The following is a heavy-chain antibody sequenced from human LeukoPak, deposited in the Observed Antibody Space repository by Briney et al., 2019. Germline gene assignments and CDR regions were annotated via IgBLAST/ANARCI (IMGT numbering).Heavy chain of an antibody. CDR2: ISYDGSNK. CDR3: ARDLPITMVRGVTFYYYYGMDV. D-gene: IGHD3-10*01. V-gene: IGHV3-30-3*01. J-gene: IGHJ6*02. CDR1: GFTFSSYA. Sequence: GGSLRLSCAASGFTFSSYAMHWVRQAPGKGLEWVAVISYDGSNKYYADSAKGRFTISRDNSKNTLYLQMNSLRAEDTAVYYCARDLPITMVRGVTFYYYYGMDVWGQGTTVTVSS.